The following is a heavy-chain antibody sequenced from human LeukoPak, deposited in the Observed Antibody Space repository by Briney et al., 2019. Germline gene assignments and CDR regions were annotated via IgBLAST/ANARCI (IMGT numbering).Heavy chain of an antibody. CDR1: GGSISSRGYY. D-gene: IGHD3-16*01. CDR3: ARLGGGPGY. Sequence: KSSETLSLTCTVSGGSISSRGYYWGWIRQPPGKGLEWIGSMYYSGSTYYNPSLKSRVTISVDTSKNHFSLKLSSVTAADTAVYYCARLGGGPGYWGQGTLVTVS. CDR2: MYYSGST. J-gene: IGHJ4*02. V-gene: IGHV4-39*02.